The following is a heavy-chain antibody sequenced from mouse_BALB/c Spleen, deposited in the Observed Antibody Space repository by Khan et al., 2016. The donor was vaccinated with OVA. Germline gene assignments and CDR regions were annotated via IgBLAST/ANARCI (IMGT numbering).Heavy chain of an antibody. CDR1: GFSLTNYG. D-gene: IGHD2-10*01. V-gene: IGHV2-6-1*01. Sequence: QVQLQQSGPGLVAPSQSLSITCTISGFSLTNYGVHWVRKPPGKGLEWLVVIWSDGSTASNSALKSRLTITKDNSKSQVFLKMNSLQTDDTAMYYCARQPYYHYYVMDYWGQGTSVTVSS. CDR2: IWSDGST. CDR3: ARQPYYHYYVMDY. J-gene: IGHJ4*01.